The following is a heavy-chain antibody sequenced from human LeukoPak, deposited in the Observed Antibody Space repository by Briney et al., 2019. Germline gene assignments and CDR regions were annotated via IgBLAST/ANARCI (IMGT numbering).Heavy chain of an antibody. V-gene: IGHV3-30-3*01. CDR2: ISYDGSNK. J-gene: IGHJ6*02. CDR1: GFTFSSYA. Sequence: PGRSLRLSCAASGFTFSSYAMHWVRQAPGKGLEWVAVISYDGSNKYYADSVKGRFTISRDNSKNTLYLQMNSLRAEDTAVYYCAREEDGMDVWGQGTSVTVSS. CDR3: AREEDGMDV.